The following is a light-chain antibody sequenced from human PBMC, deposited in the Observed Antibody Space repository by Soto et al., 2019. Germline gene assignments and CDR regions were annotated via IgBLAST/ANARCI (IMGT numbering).Light chain of an antibody. CDR3: QQRSNWPPVT. CDR1: QSVSSY. V-gene: IGKV3-11*01. CDR2: DAS. Sequence: EIVLTQSPATLSLSPGERATLSCRASQSVSSYLAWYQQKPGQAPRLLIYDASNRATGIPARFSGSGSGTEFTLPISSLEPEDFAVYYCQQRSNWPPVTFGQGTKVEIK. J-gene: IGKJ1*01.